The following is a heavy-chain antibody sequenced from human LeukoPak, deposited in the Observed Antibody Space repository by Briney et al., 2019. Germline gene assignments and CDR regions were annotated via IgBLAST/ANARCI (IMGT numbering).Heavy chain of an antibody. Sequence: GGSLRLPCAASGFTVSSNYMSWVRQAPGKGLEWVSVIYSGGSTYYADSVKGRFTISRDNSKNTLYLQMNSLRAEDTAVYYCASGVRGYSYGYSDYWGQGTLVTVSS. J-gene: IGHJ4*02. CDR1: GFTVSSNY. V-gene: IGHV3-66*01. CDR2: IYSGGST. CDR3: ASGVRGYSYGYSDY. D-gene: IGHD5-18*01.